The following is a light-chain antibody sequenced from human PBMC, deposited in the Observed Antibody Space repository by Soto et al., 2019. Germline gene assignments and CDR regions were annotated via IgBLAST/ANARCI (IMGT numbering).Light chain of an antibody. V-gene: IGKV1-5*03. CDR3: QQYNSYERT. J-gene: IGKJ1*01. Sequence: DIQMTQSPSTLSASVGDRVTITCRASQSISSWLAWYQQKPGKAPKLLIYKAYSLESGDPSRFSGRGSGTECTLTLNSLQPDRFATYYCQQYNSYERTFGQGTKVEIK. CDR2: KAY. CDR1: QSISSW.